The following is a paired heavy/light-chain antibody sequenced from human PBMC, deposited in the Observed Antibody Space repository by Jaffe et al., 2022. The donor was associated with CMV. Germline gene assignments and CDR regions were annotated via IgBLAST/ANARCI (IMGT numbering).Heavy chain of an antibody. V-gene: IGHV3-33*01. CDR1: GFTFSSYA. CDR2: MWHDGNNK. J-gene: IGHJ4*02. CDR3: ARGLPPNEVPDY. D-gene: IGHD1-1*01. Sequence: QVQLVESGGGVVQPGRSLRLSCAASGFTFSSYAMHWVRQAPGKGLEWVALMWHDGNNKYYEDSVKGRFTISRDTSKNTLYLQMDSLRTEDTAVYYCARGLPPNEVPDYWGQGILVTVSS.
Light chain of an antibody. Sequence: IVLTQSPGTVSLSPGERATLSCRASQTVTRDFLAWYQQKPGQAPRLLIFGATSRATGIPDRFSGSGSGTDFALTISRLESEDIAVYYCQQYGMTPYTFGQGTKLEIK. CDR2: GAT. J-gene: IGKJ2*01. CDR3: QQYGMTPYT. V-gene: IGKV3-20*01. CDR1: QTVTRDF.